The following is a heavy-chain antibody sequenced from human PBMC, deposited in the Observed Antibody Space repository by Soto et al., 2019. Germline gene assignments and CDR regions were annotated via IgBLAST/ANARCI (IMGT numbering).Heavy chain of an antibody. CDR2: ISSSGSTI. D-gene: IGHD3-3*01. Sequence: GGSLRLSCAASGFTFSDYYMSWIHQAPGKGLEWVSYISSSGSTIYYADSVKGRFTISRDNSKNTLYLQMNSLRAEDTAVYYCAREDPYYDFWSGYPYFGYYGMDVWGQGTTVTVS. CDR3: AREDPYYDFWSGYPYFGYYGMDV. J-gene: IGHJ6*02. V-gene: IGHV3-11*04. CDR1: GFTFSDYY.